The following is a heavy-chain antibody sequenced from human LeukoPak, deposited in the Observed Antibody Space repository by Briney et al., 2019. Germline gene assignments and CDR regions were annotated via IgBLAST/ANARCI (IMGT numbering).Heavy chain of an antibody. Sequence: SETLSLTCAVYGGSFSGYYWSWIRQPPGKGLEWIGEINHSGSTNYNPSLKSRVTISVDTSKNQFSLKLSSVTAADTAVYYCARGPPYYDFWSGYYWAFDIRGQGTMVTVSS. V-gene: IGHV4-34*01. CDR3: ARGPPYYDFWSGYYWAFDI. J-gene: IGHJ3*02. D-gene: IGHD3-3*01. CDR2: INHSGST. CDR1: GGSFSGYY.